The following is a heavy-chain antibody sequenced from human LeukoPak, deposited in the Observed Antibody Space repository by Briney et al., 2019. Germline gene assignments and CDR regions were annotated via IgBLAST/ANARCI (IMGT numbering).Heavy chain of an antibody. D-gene: IGHD3-16*01. Sequence: GGSLRLSCAAFGFTFSSYWMSWVRQAPGKGLEWVANIKQDGSEKYYVDSVKGRFTISRDNAKNSLYLQMNSLRAGDTALYYCAKGATGYWYFDLWGRGTLVTVSS. V-gene: IGHV3-7*03. J-gene: IGHJ2*01. CDR1: GFTFSSYW. CDR3: AKGATGYWYFDL. CDR2: IKQDGSEK.